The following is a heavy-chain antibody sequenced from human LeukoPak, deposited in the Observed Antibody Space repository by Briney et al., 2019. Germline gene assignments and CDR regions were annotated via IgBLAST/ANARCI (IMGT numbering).Heavy chain of an antibody. D-gene: IGHD6-13*01. CDR2: INSDGSST. CDR3: ARSMPARYSSSRAFLNIDPPDY. CDR1: GFTFSSYW. J-gene: IGHJ4*02. V-gene: IGHV3-74*01. Sequence: PGGSLRLSCAASGFTFSSYWMHWVRQAPGKGLVWVSRINSDGSSTSYADSVKGRFTISRDNAKNTLYLQMNSLRAEDTAVYYCARSMPARYSSSRAFLNIDPPDYWGQGTLVTVSS.